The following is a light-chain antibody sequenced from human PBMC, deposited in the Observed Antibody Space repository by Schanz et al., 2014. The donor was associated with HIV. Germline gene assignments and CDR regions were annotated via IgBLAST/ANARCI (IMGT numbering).Light chain of an antibody. J-gene: IGKJ1*01. Sequence: EIVMTQSPATLSVSPGERATLSCRASQSVSTNLAWYQQKPGQAPRLLIYGASNRATGVPDRFSGSGSGTDFILTISRLEPEDFAVYYCQQHGGSPETFGQGTKGEI. CDR1: QSVSTN. CDR3: QQHGGSPET. V-gene: IGKV3-20*01. CDR2: GAS.